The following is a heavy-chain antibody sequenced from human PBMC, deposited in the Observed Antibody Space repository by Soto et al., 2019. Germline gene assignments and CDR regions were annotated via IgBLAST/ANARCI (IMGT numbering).Heavy chain of an antibody. Sequence: GGAPRISFSTPWFTFSTYDVHWVRQAPGKGLEFVAGISPIGISTYYADSVKGRSTISRDNSKNTLYLQMSSLRPDDTAVYYCVKLTDYWGQGTLVTVSS. V-gene: IGHV3-64D*06. CDR2: ISPIGIST. CDR3: VKLTDY. D-gene: IGHD3-9*01. CDR1: WFTFSTYD. J-gene: IGHJ4*02.